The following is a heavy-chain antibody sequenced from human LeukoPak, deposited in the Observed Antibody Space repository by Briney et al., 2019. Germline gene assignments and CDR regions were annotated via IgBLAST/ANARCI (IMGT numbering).Heavy chain of an antibody. J-gene: IGHJ4*02. CDR2: INPNTGGT. CDR1: EYTFIDDY. Sequence: ASVKVSCKASEYTFIDDYIHWLRQAHGQGLEWMGWINPNTGGTKFAQKFQGRLTLTRDTSINTAYMELNSLKSDDTAIYYCAKTPYGDYYDSWGQGTLVTVSS. V-gene: IGHV1-2*02. CDR3: AKTPYGDYYDS. D-gene: IGHD4-17*01.